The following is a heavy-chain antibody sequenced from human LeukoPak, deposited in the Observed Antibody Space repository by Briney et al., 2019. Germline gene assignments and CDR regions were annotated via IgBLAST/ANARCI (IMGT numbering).Heavy chain of an antibody. CDR3: ARWLRSGDYYYYMDV. CDR1: GYTFTGYY. J-gene: IGHJ6*03. Sequence: VASVKVSCKASGYTFTGYYMHWVRQAPGQGLEWMGWINPNSGGTNYAQKFQGRVTMTMDTSISTAYMELSRLRSDDTAVYYCARWLRSGDYYYYMDVWGKGTTVAISS. D-gene: IGHD6-19*01. V-gene: IGHV1-2*02. CDR2: INPNSGGT.